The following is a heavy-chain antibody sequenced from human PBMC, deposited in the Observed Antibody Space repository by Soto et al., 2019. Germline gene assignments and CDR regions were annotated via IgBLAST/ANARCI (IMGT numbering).Heavy chain of an antibody. CDR1: GGSISSSSYY. D-gene: IGHD6-13*01. CDR3: ASSNIAAAGFYYYGMDV. J-gene: IGHJ6*02. Sequence: SETLSLTCTVSGGSISSSSYYWGWIRQPPGKGLEWIGYIYYSGSTNYNPSLKSRVTISVDTSKNQFSLKLSSVTAADTAVYYCASSNIAAAGFYYYGMDVWGRGTTVTVSS. V-gene: IGHV4-61*05. CDR2: IYYSGST.